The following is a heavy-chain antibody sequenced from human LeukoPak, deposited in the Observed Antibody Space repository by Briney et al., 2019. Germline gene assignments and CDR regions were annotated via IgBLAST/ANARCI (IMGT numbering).Heavy chain of an antibody. Sequence: PSETLSLTCTVSGGSISSDYWSWIRQPPGKGLEWIGYISYSGRTYYNPSLRSRVTISVDTSKNHFSLKLSSVTAADTAVYYCARGLYRYGRPTFDYWGQGTLVTVSS. CDR3: ARGLYRYGRPTFDY. CDR2: ISYSGRT. J-gene: IGHJ4*02. D-gene: IGHD2-2*02. CDR1: GGSISSDY. V-gene: IGHV4-59*08.